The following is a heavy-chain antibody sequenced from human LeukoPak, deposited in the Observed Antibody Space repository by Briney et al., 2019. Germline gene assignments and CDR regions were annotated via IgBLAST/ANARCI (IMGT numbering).Heavy chain of an antibody. CDR3: ATDTGHGYFES. CDR2: IRQEGIEK. Sequence: GVSLRLSCAASGFIFSNYWMSWLRQAPGKGLEWVANIRQEGIEKNYVDSVEGRFTISRDNAQNSVYLQMTSLRAEDTAVYYCATDTGHGYFESWGQGTLVTVSS. J-gene: IGHJ4*02. V-gene: IGHV3-7*01. CDR1: GFIFSNYW. D-gene: IGHD4-17*01.